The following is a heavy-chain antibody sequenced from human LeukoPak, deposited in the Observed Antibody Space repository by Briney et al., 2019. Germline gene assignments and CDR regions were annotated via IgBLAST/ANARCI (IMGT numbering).Heavy chain of an antibody. CDR3: ARGCSGGSCYSVYGDDYYYYGMDV. CDR1: GGSISSGDYY. CDR2: IYYSGST. J-gene: IGHJ6*02. Sequence: PSETLSLTCTVSGGSISSGDYYWSWIRQPPGKGLEWIGYIYYSGSTYYNPSLKSRVTISVDTSKNQSSLKLSSVTAADTAVYYCARGCSGGSCYSVYGDDYYYYGMDVWGQGTTVTVSS. V-gene: IGHV4-30-4*01. D-gene: IGHD2-15*01.